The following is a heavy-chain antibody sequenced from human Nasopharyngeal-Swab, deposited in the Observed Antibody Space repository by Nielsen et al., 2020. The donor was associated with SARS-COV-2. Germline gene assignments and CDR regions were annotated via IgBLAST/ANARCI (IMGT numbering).Heavy chain of an antibody. J-gene: IGHJ6*02. CDR2: IYYTGST. Sequence: SETLSLTCTVSGGSISSSSYYWSWIRQPPGKGLEWFGNIYYTGSTKYNPSLKSRVTISIDTSKNQFSLKLSSVTAADTAVYYCARDRPNYGMDVWGRGTTVTVSS. CDR1: GGSISSSSYY. CDR3: ARDRPNYGMDV. V-gene: IGHV4-61*01.